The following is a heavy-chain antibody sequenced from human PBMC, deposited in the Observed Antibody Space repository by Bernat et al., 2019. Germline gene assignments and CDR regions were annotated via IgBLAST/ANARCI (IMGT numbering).Heavy chain of an antibody. CDR2: ISYDGSNK. CDR3: AREVGIREV. V-gene: IGHV3-30*03. D-gene: IGHD2-15*01. J-gene: IGHJ4*02. CDR1: GFTFSSYG. Sequence: QVQLVESGGGVVQPGRSLRLSCAASGFTFSSYGMHWVRQAPGKGLEWVAVISYDGSNKYYADSVKGRFTISRDNSKNTLYLQMNSLRAEDTAVYYCAREVGIREVWGQGTLVTVSS.